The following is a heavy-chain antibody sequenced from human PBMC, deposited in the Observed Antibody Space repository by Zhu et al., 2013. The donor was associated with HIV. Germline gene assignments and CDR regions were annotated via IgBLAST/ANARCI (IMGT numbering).Heavy chain of an antibody. V-gene: IGHV1-69*01. CDR2: IIPVFGTG. CDR3: ARRTWNFSFDH. D-gene: IGHD1-7*01. Sequence: QVLLVQSGAEVKKPGSSVKVSCKASGGSFGTHTFGWVRQAPGQGLEYMGAIIPVFGTGNYAPKFQDRVTITADESRRTAYMELNSLRFDDTAIYYCARRTWNFSFDHWGQGTLVTVSS. CDR1: GGSFGTHT. J-gene: IGHJ4*02.